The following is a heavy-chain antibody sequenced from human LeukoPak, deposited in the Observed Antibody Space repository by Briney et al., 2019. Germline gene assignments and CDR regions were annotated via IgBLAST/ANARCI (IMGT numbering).Heavy chain of an antibody. D-gene: IGHD2-21*01. V-gene: IGHV3-30-3*01. J-gene: IGHJ4*02. Sequence: GGSLRLSCAASGFTFSSYAMHWVRQAPGKGLEWVAVISYDGSNKYYADSVKGRFTISRDNSKNTLYLQMNSLRAEDTAVYYCARDIPPDSFDYWGQGTLVTVSS. CDR2: ISYDGSNK. CDR1: GFTFSSYA. CDR3: ARDIPPDSFDY.